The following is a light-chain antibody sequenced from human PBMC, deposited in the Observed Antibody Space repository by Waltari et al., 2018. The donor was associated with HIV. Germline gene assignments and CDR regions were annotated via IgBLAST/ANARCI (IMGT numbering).Light chain of an antibody. Sequence: QSALTQPPSASASPGQSVTISCTGTSSEIGGYNYDSWYQQHPGKAPKLIMTEVTKRPSRVPYRFSASKPSISASRTVSGLQAEDEAHYYCSSYAPTNNFYVRFGGWTALTVL. CDR3: SSYAPTNNFYVR. J-gene: IGLJ2*01. CDR2: EVT. CDR1: SSEIGGYNY. V-gene: IGLV2-8*01.